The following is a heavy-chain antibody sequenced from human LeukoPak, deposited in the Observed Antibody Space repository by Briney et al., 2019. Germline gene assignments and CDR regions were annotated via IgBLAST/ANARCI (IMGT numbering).Heavy chain of an antibody. D-gene: IGHD3-10*01. Sequence: ASVTVSLTVSGYTLTELSMHWVRHAPGKGHEWMGGFDPEDGETIYLQKFQGRVTITEDTLTDTVYMELSSLRSEDTGVYDCATENMVRGVNNSFDPGGQGTLVTVSS. CDR3: ATENMVRGVNNSFDP. J-gene: IGHJ5*02. CDR2: FDPEDGET. V-gene: IGHV1-24*01. CDR1: GYTLTELS.